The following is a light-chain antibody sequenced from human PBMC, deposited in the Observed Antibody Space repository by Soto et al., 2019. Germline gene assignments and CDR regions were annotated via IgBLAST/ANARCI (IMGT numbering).Light chain of an antibody. V-gene: IGKV1-5*03. CDR3: QQYKSYSPYT. CDR2: KAS. Sequence: DIQMTQSPSTLSASVGDRVTITCRASQSISSWLAWYQQKPGKAPKLLIYKASSLESGVPSRFSGSGSGTEFTLTISSLQTDDFATYYCQQYKSYSPYTFAEETKLEIK. J-gene: IGKJ2*01. CDR1: QSISSW.